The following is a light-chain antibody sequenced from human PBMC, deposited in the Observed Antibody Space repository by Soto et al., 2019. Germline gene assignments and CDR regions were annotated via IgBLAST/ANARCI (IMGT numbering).Light chain of an antibody. CDR1: QGIRND. CDR2: ASS. CDR3: LQHNRYRWT. J-gene: IGKJ1*01. V-gene: IGKV1-17*01. Sequence: DIQMTQSPSSLSASVGDIVTITCRARQGIRNDLGWYQQKPGKAPKRLVYASSSLQSGVPSRFSGSGSGTEFTLTISSRQPEDFATYYGLQHNRYRWTFGRGNKVEIK.